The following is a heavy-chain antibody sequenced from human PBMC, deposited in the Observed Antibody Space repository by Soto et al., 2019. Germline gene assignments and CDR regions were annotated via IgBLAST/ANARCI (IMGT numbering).Heavy chain of an antibody. Sequence: SVNGSCTASGYTFTSYGISWVRQAPGQGLEWMGWISAYNGNTNYAQKLQGRVTMTTDTSTSTAYMELRSLRSDDTAVYYCARGVGRGISAAVGHDFESWGQGTMVTLSS. J-gene: IGHJ3*02. V-gene: IGHV1-18*04. CDR1: GYTFTSYG. D-gene: IGHD6-13*01. CDR2: ISAYNGNT. CDR3: ARGVGRGISAAVGHDFES.